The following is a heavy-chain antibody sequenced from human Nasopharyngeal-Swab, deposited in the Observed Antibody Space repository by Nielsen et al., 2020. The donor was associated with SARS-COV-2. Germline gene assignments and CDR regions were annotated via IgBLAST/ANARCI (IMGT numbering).Heavy chain of an antibody. D-gene: IGHD2-15*01. Sequence: SETLSLTCTVSGGSISSSSYYWGWIRQPPGKGLEWIGEINHSGSTNYNPSLKSRVTISVDTSKNQFSLKLSSVTAADTAVYYCARFGPGGTRVDYWGQGTLVTVSS. CDR1: GGSISSSSYY. J-gene: IGHJ4*02. V-gene: IGHV4-39*07. CDR3: ARFGPGGTRVDY. CDR2: INHSGST.